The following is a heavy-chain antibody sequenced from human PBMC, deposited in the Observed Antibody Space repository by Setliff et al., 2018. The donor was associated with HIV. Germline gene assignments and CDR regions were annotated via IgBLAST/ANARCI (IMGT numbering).Heavy chain of an antibody. J-gene: IGHJ4*02. D-gene: IGHD1-26*01. CDR2: AYYNGYT. Sequence: SETLSLTCTVSGGSISHYYWTWIRQPPGKGLEWIGFAYYNGYTHYNPSLKSRVIISVDVSKNQFSLKLNSVTAADTAVYYCARGWEWGAPLDYWGQGTLVTVSS. CDR3: ARGWEWGAPLDY. CDR1: GGSISHYY. V-gene: IGHV4-59*01.